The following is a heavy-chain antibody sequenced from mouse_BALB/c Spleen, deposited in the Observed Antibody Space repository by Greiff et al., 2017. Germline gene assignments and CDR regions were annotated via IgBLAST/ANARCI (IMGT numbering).Heavy chain of an antibody. V-gene: IGHV2-9*02. CDR1: GFSLTSYG. J-gene: IGHJ4*01. Sequence: QVQLKESGPGLVAPSQSLSITCTVSGFSLTSYGVHWVRQPPGKGLEWLGVIWAGGSTNYNSALMSRLSISKDNSKSQVFLKMNSLQTDDTAMYYCARDEDDGYYVRAMDYWGQGTSVTVSS. D-gene: IGHD2-3*01. CDR2: IWAGGST. CDR3: ARDEDDGYYVRAMDY.